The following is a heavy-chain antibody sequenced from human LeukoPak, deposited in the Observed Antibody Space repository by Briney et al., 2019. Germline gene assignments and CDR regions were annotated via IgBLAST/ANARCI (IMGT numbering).Heavy chain of an antibody. J-gene: IGHJ4*02. CDR1: GYSFTSYW. D-gene: IGHD3-10*01. CDR3: ARPSYGSGSYGGSFDY. V-gene: IGHV5-51*01. CDR2: IYLGDSDT. Sequence: GESLKISCKGSGYSFTSYWIGWVRQMPGKGLEWMGIIYLGDSDTRYSPSFQGQVTISADKSISTAYLQWSSLKASDTAMYYCARPSYGSGSYGGSFDYWGQGTLVTVSS.